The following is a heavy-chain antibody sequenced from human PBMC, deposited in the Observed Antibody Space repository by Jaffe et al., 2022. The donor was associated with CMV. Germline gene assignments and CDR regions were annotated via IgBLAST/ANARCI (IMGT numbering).Heavy chain of an antibody. CDR3: ARDFEGYCSSTSCSTPIFDY. CDR1: GFTFSSYW. CDR2: IKQDGSEK. Sequence: EVQLVESGGGLVQPGGSLRLSCAASGFTFSSYWMSWVRQAPGKGLEWVANIKQDGSEKYYVDSVKGRFTISRDNAKNSLYLQMNSLRAEDTAVYYCARDFEGYCSSTSCSTPIFDYWGQGTLVTVSS. D-gene: IGHD2-2*01. V-gene: IGHV3-7*01. J-gene: IGHJ4*02.